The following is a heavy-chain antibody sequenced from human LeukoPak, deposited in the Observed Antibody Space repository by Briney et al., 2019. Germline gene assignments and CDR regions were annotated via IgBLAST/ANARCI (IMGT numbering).Heavy chain of an antibody. Sequence: SETLSLTCTVSGDSISSNYFSSNLFHWGWLRQPPGEGLEWIGSIFYSGSTYYNPSPKSRVTISVDTSKNQFSLKLTSVTAADTAVYYCARDCCGYRSWFDPWGQGTLVTVSS. V-gene: IGHV4-39*07. CDR1: GDSISSNYFSSNLFH. CDR2: IFYSGST. CDR3: ARDCCGYRSWFDP. D-gene: IGHD6-25*01. J-gene: IGHJ5*02.